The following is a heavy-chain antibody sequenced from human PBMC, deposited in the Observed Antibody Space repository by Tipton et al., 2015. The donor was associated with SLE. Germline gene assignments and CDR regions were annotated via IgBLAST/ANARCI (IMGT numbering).Heavy chain of an antibody. CDR2: IYYSGST. D-gene: IGHD3-16*01. Sequence: LRLSCTVSGGSISSSSYYWGWIRQPPGKGLEWIGSIYYSGSTYYNPSLKSRVTISVDTSKNQFSLKLSSVTAADTAVYYCARDGGPWTWFDPWGQGTLVTVSS. J-gene: IGHJ5*02. CDR1: GGSISSSSYY. V-gene: IGHV4-39*07. CDR3: ARDGGPWTWFDP.